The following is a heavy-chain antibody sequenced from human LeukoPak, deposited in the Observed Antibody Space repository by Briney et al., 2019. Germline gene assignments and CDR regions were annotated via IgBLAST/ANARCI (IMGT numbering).Heavy chain of an antibody. V-gene: IGHV3-9*01. CDR3: AKSRGCSGYDPLLH. Sequence: GGSLRLSCAASGFTFDDYAMHWVRQAPGKGLEWVSGISWNSGSIGYADSVKGRFTISRDNAKNSLYLQMNSLRAEDTALYYCAKSRGCSGYDPLLHWGQGTLVTVSS. CDR1: GFTFDDYA. D-gene: IGHD5-12*01. CDR2: ISWNSGSI. J-gene: IGHJ4*02.